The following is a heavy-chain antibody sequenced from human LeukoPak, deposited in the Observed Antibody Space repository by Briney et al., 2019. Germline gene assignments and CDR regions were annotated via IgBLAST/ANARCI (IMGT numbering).Heavy chain of an antibody. CDR3: ARQGDWYGSGSGWFDP. CDR1: GGSISSYY. V-gene: IGHV4-59*01. Sequence: PSETLPLTCTVAGGSISSYYWSWIRQPPGKGLEWIGYIYYSGSTNYNPSLKSRVTISVDTSKNQFSLKLSSVTAADTAVYYCARQGDWYGSGSGWFDPWGQGTLVTVSS. J-gene: IGHJ5*02. D-gene: IGHD3-10*01. CDR2: IYYSGST.